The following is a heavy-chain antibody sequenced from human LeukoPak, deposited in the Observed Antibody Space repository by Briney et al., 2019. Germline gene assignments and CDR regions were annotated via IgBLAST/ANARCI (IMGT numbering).Heavy chain of an antibody. Sequence: PSETLSLTCTVSGGSLRNTSYYWGWIRQPPGKGLEWIGSIYYSGTTYYNPSLKSRVTISVDTSTNQFSLKLSSVTAADTAVYYCARPSRIGYYTDFDYWGQGTLVTVSS. J-gene: IGHJ4*02. CDR3: ARPSRIGYYTDFDY. D-gene: IGHD3-3*01. CDR2: IYYSGTT. CDR1: GGSLRNTSYY. V-gene: IGHV4-39*01.